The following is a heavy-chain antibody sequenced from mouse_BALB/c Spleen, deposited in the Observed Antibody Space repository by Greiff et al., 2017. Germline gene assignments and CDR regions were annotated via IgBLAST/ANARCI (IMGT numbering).Heavy chain of an antibody. D-gene: IGHD2-10*01. CDR3: ARHPYYGNYDGYAMDY. CDR1: GFTFSSYT. V-gene: IGHV5-12-2*01. CDR2: ISNGGGST. Sequence: DVKLVESGGGLVQPGGSLKLSCAASGFTFSSYTMSWVRQTPEKRLEWVAYISNGGGSTYYPDTVKGRFTISRDNAKNTLYLQMSSLKSEDTAMYYCARHPYYGNYDGYAMDYWGQGTSVTVSS. J-gene: IGHJ4*01.